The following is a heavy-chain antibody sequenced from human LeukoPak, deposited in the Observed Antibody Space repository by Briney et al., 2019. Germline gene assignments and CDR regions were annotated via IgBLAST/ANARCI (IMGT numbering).Heavy chain of an antibody. CDR2: IYYSGST. D-gene: IGHD3-3*01. Sequence: SETLSLTCTVSGGSISSSSYYWGWIRQPPGKGLEWIGSIYYSGSTNYNPSLKSRVIISVDTSKNQFSLKLSSVTAADTAVYYCARSYYDFWSGYYGGAFDIWGQGTMVTVSS. CDR1: GGSISSSSYY. CDR3: ARSYYDFWSGYYGGAFDI. J-gene: IGHJ3*02. V-gene: IGHV4-39*07.